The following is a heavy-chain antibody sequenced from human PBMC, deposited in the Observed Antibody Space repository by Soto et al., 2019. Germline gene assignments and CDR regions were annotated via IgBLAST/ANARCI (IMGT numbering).Heavy chain of an antibody. Sequence: SETLSLTCTVSGGSISSSSYYWGWIRQPPGKGLEWIGSIYYSGSTYYNPSLKSRVTISVDTSKNQFSLKLSSVTAADTAVYYCASFAISLVGYYYYGMDVWGQGTTVTVSS. D-gene: IGHD6-6*01. J-gene: IGHJ6*02. CDR3: ASFAISLVGYYYYGMDV. V-gene: IGHV4-39*01. CDR2: IYYSGST. CDR1: GGSISSSSYY.